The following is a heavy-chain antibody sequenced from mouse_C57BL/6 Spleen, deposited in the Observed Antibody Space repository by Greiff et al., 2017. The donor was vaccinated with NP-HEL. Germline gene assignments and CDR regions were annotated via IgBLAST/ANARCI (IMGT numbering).Heavy chain of an antibody. Sequence: EVQLQQSGPELVKPGASVKISCKASGYTFTDYYMNWVKQSHGKSLEWIGDINPNNGGTSYNQKFKGKATLTVDKSPSTAYMELRSLTSEDSAVYYCARDYSFDYWGQGTTLTVSS. D-gene: IGHD2-12*01. J-gene: IGHJ2*01. CDR1: GYTFTDYY. CDR3: ARDYSFDY. CDR2: INPNNGGT. V-gene: IGHV1-26*01.